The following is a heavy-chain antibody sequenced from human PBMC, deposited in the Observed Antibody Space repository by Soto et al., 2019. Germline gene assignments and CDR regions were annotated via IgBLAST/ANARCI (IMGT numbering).Heavy chain of an antibody. Sequence: PSETLSLTCTVSGGSISSYYWSWIRQNKGKGLEWIGYIYYSGSTNYNPSLKSRVTISVDTSKNQFSLKLSSVTAADTAVYYCAREGEYCSGGTCYFDYWGQGTLVTVSS. CDR1: GGSISSYY. CDR2: IYYSGST. D-gene: IGHD2-15*01. V-gene: IGHV4-59*01. J-gene: IGHJ4*02. CDR3: AREGEYCSGGTCYFDY.